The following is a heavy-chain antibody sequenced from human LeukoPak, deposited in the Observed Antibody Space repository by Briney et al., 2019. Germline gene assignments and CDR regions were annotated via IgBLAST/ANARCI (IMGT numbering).Heavy chain of an antibody. D-gene: IGHD3-10*01. CDR2: INHSGST. V-gene: IGHV4-34*01. CDR3: GRAYYAFDY. Sequence: SETLSLTCAVYGGSFSGYYWSWIRQPPGKGLEWIGEINHSGSTNYNPSLKSRVTISVDTSKNQFSLKLSSVTAADTAVYYCGRAYYAFDYWGQGTLVTVSS. J-gene: IGHJ4*02. CDR1: GGSFSGYY.